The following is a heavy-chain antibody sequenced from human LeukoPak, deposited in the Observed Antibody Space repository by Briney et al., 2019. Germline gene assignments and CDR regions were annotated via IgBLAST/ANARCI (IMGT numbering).Heavy chain of an antibody. J-gene: IGHJ4*02. CDR2: IKQDGSEK. D-gene: IGHD6-19*01. CDR1: GFTFSSCW. V-gene: IGHV3-7*03. CDR3: ARDDPTYSSGGTSGY. Sequence: GGSLRLSCAASGFTFSSCWMSWVRQAPGKGLEWVANIKQDGSEKYYVDSVKGRFTISRDNAKNSLYLQMNSLRAEDTAVYYCARDDPTYSSGGTSGYWGQGTLVTVSS.